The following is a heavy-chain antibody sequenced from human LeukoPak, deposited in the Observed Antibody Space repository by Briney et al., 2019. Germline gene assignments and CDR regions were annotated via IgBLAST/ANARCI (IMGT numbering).Heavy chain of an antibody. CDR1: GYSISSGYY. J-gene: IGHJ6*03. CDR2: IYHSGST. V-gene: IGHV4-38-2*02. Sequence: SETLSLTCTVSGYSISSGYYWGWIRPPPGKGLEWIGSIYHSGSTYYNPSLKSRVTISVDTSKNQFSMKPSSVTAADTAVYYCARETDSSSWYSYYYYYMDVWGKGTTVTVSS. CDR3: ARETDSSSWYSYYYYYMDV. D-gene: IGHD6-13*01.